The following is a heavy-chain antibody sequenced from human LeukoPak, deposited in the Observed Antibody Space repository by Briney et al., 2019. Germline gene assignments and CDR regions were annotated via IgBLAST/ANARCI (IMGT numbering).Heavy chain of an antibody. J-gene: IGHJ6*02. CDR2: INHSGST. Sequence: SETLSLTCAVYGGSFSGHYWSWIRQPPGKGLEWIGEINHSGSTNYNPSLKSRVTISVDTSKNQFSLKLSSVTAADTAVYYCARDRGEAGMDVWGQGTTVTVSS. V-gene: IGHV4-34*01. CDR3: ARDRGEAGMDV. CDR1: GGSFSGHY. D-gene: IGHD3-10*01.